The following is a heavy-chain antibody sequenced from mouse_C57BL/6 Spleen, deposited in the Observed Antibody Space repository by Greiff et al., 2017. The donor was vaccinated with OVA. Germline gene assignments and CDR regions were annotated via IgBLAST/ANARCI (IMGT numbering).Heavy chain of an antibody. D-gene: IGHD2-5*01. V-gene: IGHV5-4*01. CDR3: ARGSNYRYFDG. J-gene: IGHJ2*01. CDR2: ISAGGGNT. Sequence: EVQLVESGAGLVKPGASLKLSCAASGFTFSSYAMSWVRQTPEKRLEWVGTISAGGGNTYYPDNVKGRSTMSRDKANNNLYLQMSHLTSEDTAVYYCARGSNYRYFDGRGKGTTLTVSS. CDR1: GFTFSSYA.